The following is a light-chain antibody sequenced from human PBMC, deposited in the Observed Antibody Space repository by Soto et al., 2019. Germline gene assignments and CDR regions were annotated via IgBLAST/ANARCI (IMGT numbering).Light chain of an antibody. J-gene: IGKJ3*01. Sequence: VVLTQSPATLSLSPGEPATLSCRASRDVYINALAWYQQKPGRTHTLLIYGASTRATGIPDRFSATGSGTEFSLTISSVEPEDFAVYYCQQYGASPFTCGHGTRVEI. V-gene: IGKV3-20*01. CDR3: QQYGASPFT. CDR1: RDVYINA. CDR2: GAS.